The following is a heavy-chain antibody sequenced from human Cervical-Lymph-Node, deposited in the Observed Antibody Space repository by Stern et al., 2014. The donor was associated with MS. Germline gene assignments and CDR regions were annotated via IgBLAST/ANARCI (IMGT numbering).Heavy chain of an antibody. CDR2: IYHSGSS. Sequence: VQLVESGPGLVKPSETLSLTCTVSGDSVSNDAYYWSWIRQSPGKGLEWIGYIYHSGSSSYNPSLKSRVTMSVDTSKNQFSLRLTSVTAADTAVYYCGKQVREWGRGILVTVSS. V-gene: IGHV4-61*08. J-gene: IGHJ4*01. CDR3: GKQVRE. CDR1: GDSVSNDAYY.